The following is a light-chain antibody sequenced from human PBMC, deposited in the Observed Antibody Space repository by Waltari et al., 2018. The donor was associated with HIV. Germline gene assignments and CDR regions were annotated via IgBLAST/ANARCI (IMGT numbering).Light chain of an antibody. Sequence: QSALTRPASVSGSPGQSITISCTRTTSDVATYNLVSWYQQHPGKAPKLMIYEVSKRPSGVSDRFSGSKAGDTASLTISGLQAEDEADYYCCSYVSNVIFGGGTKLTVL. J-gene: IGLJ2*01. CDR3: CSYVSNVI. V-gene: IGLV2-23*02. CDR2: EVS. CDR1: TSDVATYNL.